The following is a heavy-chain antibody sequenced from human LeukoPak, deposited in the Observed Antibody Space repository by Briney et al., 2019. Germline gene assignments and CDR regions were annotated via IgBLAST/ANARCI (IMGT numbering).Heavy chain of an antibody. Sequence: GGSLRLSCAASGFTFTSESMNWVRQAPGKGLERVSVIKSGGGGIYYADSVKGRFTISRDSSKSSVYLQLNSLRAEDTAVYYCARENDYHFDYWGQGTLVTVSS. D-gene: IGHD4-11*01. CDR2: IKSGGGGI. V-gene: IGHV3-66*01. J-gene: IGHJ4*02. CDR3: ARENDYHFDY. CDR1: GFTFTSES.